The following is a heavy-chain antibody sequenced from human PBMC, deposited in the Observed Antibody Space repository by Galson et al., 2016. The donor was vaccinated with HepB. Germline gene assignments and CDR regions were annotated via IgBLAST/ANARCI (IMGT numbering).Heavy chain of an antibody. J-gene: IGHJ6*02. V-gene: IGHV4-59*01. CDR2: IYYSGRT. CDR3: ARDDSGGWYGFHYCMDV. CDR1: GASISGYY. D-gene: IGHD6-19*01. Sequence: ETLSLTCTVSGASISGYYLSWIRQPPGKGLEWIGYIYYSGRTNYNPSLKSRVTISVDTSNNQFSLKLSSVTAADKAVYYCARDDSGGWYGFHYCMDVWGQGTTVTVSS.